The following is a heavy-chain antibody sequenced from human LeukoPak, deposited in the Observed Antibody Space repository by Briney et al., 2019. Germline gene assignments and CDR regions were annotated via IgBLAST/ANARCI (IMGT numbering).Heavy chain of an antibody. CDR2: IYTSGST. D-gene: IGHD5-12*01. J-gene: IGHJ5*02. CDR3: ARDEYSGYASNWFDP. V-gene: IGHV4-4*07. Sequence: TSETLSLTCTVSGGSISSYYWSWIRQPAGKGLEWIGRIYTSGSTNYNPSLKSRVTMSVDTSKNQFSLKLSSVTAADTALYYCARDEYSGYASNWFDPWGQGTLVTVSS. CDR1: GGSISSYY.